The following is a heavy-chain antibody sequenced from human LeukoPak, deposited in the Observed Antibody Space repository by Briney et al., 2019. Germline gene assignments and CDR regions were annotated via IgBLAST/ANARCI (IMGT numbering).Heavy chain of an antibody. V-gene: IGHV4-59*01. J-gene: IGHJ4*02. CDR1: GGSISSYY. CDR2: IYYSGST. CDR3: ARDRLVTSWLDY. Sequence: SETLSLTCTVSGGSISSYYWSWIRQPPGKGLEWIGYIYYSGSTNYNPSLKSRVTISVHTSKNQFSLKLSSVTAEDTAVYYCARDRLVTSWLDYWGQGTLVTVSS. D-gene: IGHD2-2*01.